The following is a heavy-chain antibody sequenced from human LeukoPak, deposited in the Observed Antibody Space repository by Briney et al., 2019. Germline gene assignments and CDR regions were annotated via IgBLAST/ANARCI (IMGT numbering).Heavy chain of an antibody. CDR3: VRGSGSYSYFDY. CDR1: GFIVSDKY. J-gene: IGHJ4*02. Sequence: GGSLRLSCAASGFIVSDKYMNWVRQAPGKGLEWVSYISSSSNTIYYADSVKGRFTISRDNAKNSLFLQMNSLRAEDTAVYYCVRGSGSYSYFDYWGQGTLVTVSS. D-gene: IGHD1-26*01. V-gene: IGHV3-48*04. CDR2: ISSSSNTI.